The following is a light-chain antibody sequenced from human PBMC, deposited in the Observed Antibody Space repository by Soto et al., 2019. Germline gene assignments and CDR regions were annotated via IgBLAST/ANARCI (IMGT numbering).Light chain of an antibody. CDR2: GAA. J-gene: IGKJ1*01. V-gene: IGKV3-20*01. CDR1: QSVGSN. Sequence: EIVMTQSPATLSVSPGERATLSCRASQSVGSNLAWYQQKPGQPPRLLIYGAASRATGIPDRFSGSGSGTDFTLTISRLEPEDFAVYYCQQYDTSHPTFGPGTKVDI. CDR3: QQYDTSHPT.